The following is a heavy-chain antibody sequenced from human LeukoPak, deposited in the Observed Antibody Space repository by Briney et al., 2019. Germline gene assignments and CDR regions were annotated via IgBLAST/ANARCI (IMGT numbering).Heavy chain of an antibody. Sequence: GGSLRLSCAASGFTFSSYSMNWVRQAPGKGLEWVSSISSSSSYIYYADSVKGRFTISRDNSKNTLYLQMNSLRAEDTAVYYCAKDSGDYGTPGDYWGQGTLVTVSS. D-gene: IGHD4-17*01. CDR2: ISSSSSYI. CDR3: AKDSGDYGTPGDY. J-gene: IGHJ4*02. V-gene: IGHV3-21*01. CDR1: GFTFSSYS.